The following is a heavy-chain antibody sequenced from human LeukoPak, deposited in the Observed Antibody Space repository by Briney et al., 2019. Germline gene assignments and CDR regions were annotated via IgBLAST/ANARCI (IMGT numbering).Heavy chain of an antibody. D-gene: IGHD1-1*01. V-gene: IGHV3-23*01. J-gene: IGHJ4*02. Sequence: PGGSLRLSCAASGFTFSSYAMSWVRQAPGKGLGWVSGISGAGGSTYYADSVKGRFTISRDNSEDTLYLQMNSLRAEDTAIYYCVKLRTGTATNFDYWGQGTLVTVSS. CDR3: VKLRTGTATNFDY. CDR2: ISGAGGST. CDR1: GFTFSSYA.